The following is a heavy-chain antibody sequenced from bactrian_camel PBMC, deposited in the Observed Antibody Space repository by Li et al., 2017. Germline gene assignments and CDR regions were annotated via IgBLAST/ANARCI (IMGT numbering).Heavy chain of an antibody. V-gene: IGHV3S55*01. CDR2: VESDGST. D-gene: IGHD2*01. CDR3: AAVKSAISCTLTYFGPSTI. CDR1: GDTIGRYC. J-gene: IGHJ4*01. Sequence: HVQLVESGGGSVQVGGSLTLSCVASGDTIGRYCMGWFRQIPDREREGVAGVESDGSTSYADSVKGRFTISQDSAKNILYLQMHSLKPEDTAMYYCAAVKSAISCTLTYFGPSTIWGQGTQVTVS.